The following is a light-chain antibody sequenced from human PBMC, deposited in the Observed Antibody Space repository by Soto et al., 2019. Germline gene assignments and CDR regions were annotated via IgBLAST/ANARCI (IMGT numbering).Light chain of an antibody. CDR2: DVS. V-gene: IGLV2-14*01. CDR1: SSDVGGYNY. Sequence: QSALTQPASVSGSPGQSITISCTGTSSDVGGYNYVSWYQQHPGKAPKLMIYDVSNRPTGVSNRFSGSKSGNTASLTISGLQAEDEADYYYSSYTSSSTLVVFGGGTPLTVL. J-gene: IGLJ2*01. CDR3: SSYTSSSTLVV.